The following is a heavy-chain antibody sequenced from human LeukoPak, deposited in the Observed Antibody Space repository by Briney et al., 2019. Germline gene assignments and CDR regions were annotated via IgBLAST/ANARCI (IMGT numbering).Heavy chain of an antibody. J-gene: IGHJ5*02. Sequence: GGTLRLSCAASGYTFSRHGMNWVRQAPGKGLEWVSGISPSGDITYFADSVKGRFTISRDNSKNTLYLEMNSLRAEDAAVYYCAKPSYSYYDTSGYYSWGQGTLVTVSS. CDR1: GYTFSRHG. D-gene: IGHD3-22*01. CDR2: ISPSGDIT. V-gene: IGHV3-23*01. CDR3: AKPSYSYYDTSGYYS.